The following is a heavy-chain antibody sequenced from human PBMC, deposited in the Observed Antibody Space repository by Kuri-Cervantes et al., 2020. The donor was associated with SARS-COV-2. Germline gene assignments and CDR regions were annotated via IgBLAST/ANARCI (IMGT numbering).Heavy chain of an antibody. D-gene: IGHD4-17*01. J-gene: IGHJ4*02. CDR3: ARVLYSGDYGPTYYFDY. CDR1: GGSFSGHF. V-gene: IGHV4-34*01. Sequence: SQTLSLTCAVSGGSFSGHFWNWIRQPPGKGLEWIGEINHRETTNYNPSLMSRVTISVDTSKNQFSLKLTSVAAADTAVYYCARVLYSGDYGPTYYFDYWGQGTLVTVSS. CDR2: INHRETT.